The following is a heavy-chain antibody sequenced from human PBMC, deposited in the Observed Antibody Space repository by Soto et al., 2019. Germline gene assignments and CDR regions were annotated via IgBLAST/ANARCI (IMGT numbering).Heavy chain of an antibody. D-gene: IGHD2-2*01. V-gene: IGHV4-59*08. Sequence: PAETLSLPCTVSGGSISSYYWSWIRQPPGKGLEWIGYIYYSGSTNYNTSLKSRDTISVDTSKNQFSLKLSSVTAADTAVYYCARGGRIGYCSSTSCRAYDHCGQGTLVTVPS. CDR3: ARGGRIGYCSSTSCRAYDH. CDR2: IYYSGST. CDR1: GGSISSYY. J-gene: IGHJ5*02.